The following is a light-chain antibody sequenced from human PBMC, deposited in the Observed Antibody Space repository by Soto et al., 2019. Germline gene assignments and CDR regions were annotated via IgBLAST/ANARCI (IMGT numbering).Light chain of an antibody. CDR3: QQYGNSPIT. CDR1: QSVSSD. V-gene: IGKV3D-20*01. J-gene: IGKJ5*01. CDR2: DAS. Sequence: IVMTQSPATLSVSPGERATLSCRASQSVSSDLAWYHQKPGQAPRLLMYDASRRAFGIPDRFSGSGSGTDFTLTISRLEPEDFAVYYCQQYGNSPITFGQGTRL.